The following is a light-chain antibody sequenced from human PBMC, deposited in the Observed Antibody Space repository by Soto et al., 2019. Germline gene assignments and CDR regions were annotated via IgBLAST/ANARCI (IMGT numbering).Light chain of an antibody. CDR1: QNIRSS. Sequence: EVVMTQSPASLSASPGERVTLSCRASQNIRSSLAWYQQRPGQAPRLLIYDASTRATGIPARFSASGSGTEFTLTINSLQSEDFAVYYCQQYNNWPMWTFGQGTKVDIK. CDR2: DAS. J-gene: IGKJ1*01. CDR3: QQYNNWPMWT. V-gene: IGKV3-15*01.